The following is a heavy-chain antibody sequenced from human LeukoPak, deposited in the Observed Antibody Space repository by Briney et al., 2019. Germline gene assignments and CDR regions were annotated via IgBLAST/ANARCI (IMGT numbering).Heavy chain of an antibody. Sequence: GGSLRLSCAASGFTFSSHWMSWVRQAPGKGPEWVANIKQDGTEIYYMDSVKGRFTISRDNAKNSLYLQMNSLRVEDTAVYYCAKLAKYFYGSETYYFFEHWGQGTPVTASS. CDR3: AKLAKYFYGSETYYFFEH. CDR2: IKQDGTEI. D-gene: IGHD3-10*01. CDR1: GFTFSSHW. V-gene: IGHV3-7*01. J-gene: IGHJ4*02.